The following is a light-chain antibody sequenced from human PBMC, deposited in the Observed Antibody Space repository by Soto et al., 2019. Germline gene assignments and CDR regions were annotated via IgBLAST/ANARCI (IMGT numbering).Light chain of an antibody. V-gene: IGKV1-5*03. CDR2: NAS. J-gene: IGKJ1*01. CDR1: QTISSW. CDR3: QHYNSYSEA. Sequence: IAMTHSPWTRSGCVGHRVHIPCQLRQTISSWLASYQQKPGKAPKHQIYNASTLKSGAPSRFSGSGSGTEFTLTISSLQPDDFATYYCQHYNSYSEAFGQGTKADIK.